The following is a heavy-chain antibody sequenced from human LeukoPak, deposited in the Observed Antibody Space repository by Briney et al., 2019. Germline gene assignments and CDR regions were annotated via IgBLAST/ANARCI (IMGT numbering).Heavy chain of an antibody. CDR1: GFSFSDYY. Sequence: GGNLRLSCAASGFSFSDYYMSWIRQAPGKGLEWVGRIKSKTDGGTTDYAAPVKGRFTISRDDSKNTLYLQMNSLKTEDTAVYYCTTGGYYDSSVDYWGQGTLVTASS. V-gene: IGHV3-15*01. CDR3: TTGGYYDSSVDY. CDR2: IKSKTDGGTT. D-gene: IGHD3-22*01. J-gene: IGHJ4*02.